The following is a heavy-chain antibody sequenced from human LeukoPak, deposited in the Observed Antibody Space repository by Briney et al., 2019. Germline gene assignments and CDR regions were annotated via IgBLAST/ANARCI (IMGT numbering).Heavy chain of an antibody. CDR3: AKDGSYDILTGYYNPCFDY. CDR1: GFTFSSYG. J-gene: IGHJ4*02. V-gene: IGHV3-30*02. D-gene: IGHD3-9*01. CDR2: IRYDGSNK. Sequence: GGPLRLSCAASGFTFSSYGMHWVRQAPGKGLEWVAFIRYDGSNKYYADSVKGRFTISRDNSKNTLYLQMNSLRAEDTAVYYCAKDGSYDILTGYYNPCFDYWGQGTLVTVSS.